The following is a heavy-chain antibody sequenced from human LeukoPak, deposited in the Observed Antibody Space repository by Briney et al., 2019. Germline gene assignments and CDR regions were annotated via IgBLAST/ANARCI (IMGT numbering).Heavy chain of an antibody. Sequence: PGGSLRLSCAASGFTFSSYAMSWVRQAPGKGLEWLSALTGSGSSTYYADSVKGRFTISRDNSMNTLYLQMNSLRAEDTAVYYCARDHSGSSPDAFDIWGQGTMVTVSS. CDR1: GFTFSSYA. D-gene: IGHD1-26*01. J-gene: IGHJ3*02. V-gene: IGHV3-23*01. CDR3: ARDHSGSSPDAFDI. CDR2: LTGSGSST.